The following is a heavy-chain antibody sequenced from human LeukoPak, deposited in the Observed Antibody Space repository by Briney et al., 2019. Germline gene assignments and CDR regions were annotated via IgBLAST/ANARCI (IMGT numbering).Heavy chain of an antibody. V-gene: IGHV3-66*01. CDR1: GFTVSSNY. D-gene: IGHD3-10*01. Sequence: PGGSLRLSCAASGFTVSSNYMSWVRQAPGKGLEWVSVIYSGGSTYYADSVKGRFTISRDNSKNTLYLQMNSLRAEDTAVYYCEMSSSIGLRYYYYGMDVWGQGTTVTVSS. CDR3: EMSSSIGLRYYYYGMDV. CDR2: IYSGGST. J-gene: IGHJ6*02.